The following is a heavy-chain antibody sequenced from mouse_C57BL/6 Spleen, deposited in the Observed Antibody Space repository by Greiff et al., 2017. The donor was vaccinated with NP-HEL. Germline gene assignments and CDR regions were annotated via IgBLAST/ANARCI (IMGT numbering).Heavy chain of an antibody. CDR3: AREDYYGSADYFDY. D-gene: IGHD1-1*01. CDR2: IWSGGST. J-gene: IGHJ2*01. V-gene: IGHV2-2*01. Sequence: VKLMESGPGLVQPSQSLSITCTVSGFSLTSYGVHWVRQSPGKGLEWLGVIWSGGSTDYNAAFISRLSISKDNSKSQVFFKMNSLQADDTAIYYCAREDYYGSADYFDYWGQGTTLTVSS. CDR1: GFSLTSYG.